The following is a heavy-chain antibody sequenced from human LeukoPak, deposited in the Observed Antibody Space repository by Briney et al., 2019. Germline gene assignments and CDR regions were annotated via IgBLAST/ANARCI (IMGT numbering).Heavy chain of an antibody. V-gene: IGHV3-30*18. D-gene: IGHD1-20*01. CDR2: ISYDGSNK. Sequence: GGSVRLSCAASGFTFSSYGMHWVRQAPGKGLEWVAVISYDGSNKYYADSVKGRFTISRDNSKNTLYLQMNSLRAEDTAVYYCAKQGITGTGGYFDYWGPGRQGSVSS. CDR3: AKQGITGTGGYFDY. CDR1: GFTFSSYG. J-gene: IGHJ4*03.